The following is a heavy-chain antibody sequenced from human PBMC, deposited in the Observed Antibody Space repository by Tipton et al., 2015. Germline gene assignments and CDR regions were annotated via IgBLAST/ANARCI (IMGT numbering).Heavy chain of an antibody. Sequence: QVQLVQSGAEVKPSETLSLTCGVNGGSFSGYYWSWIRQTPGKGLEWIGEITQSGTTNYNPSLKSRVTISLDTSKNHFSLKLTSVAAADTAVYYCARVGCSITSCYAYFDNWGQGTLVTVSS. D-gene: IGHD2-2*01. CDR3: ARVGCSITSCYAYFDN. V-gene: IGHV4-34*01. CDR1: GGSFSGYY. J-gene: IGHJ4*02. CDR2: ITQSGTT.